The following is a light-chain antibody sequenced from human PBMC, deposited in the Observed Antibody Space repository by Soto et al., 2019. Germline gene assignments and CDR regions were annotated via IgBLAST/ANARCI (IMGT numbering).Light chain of an antibody. CDR1: SSDVGGYNF. V-gene: IGLV2-8*01. J-gene: IGLJ1*01. Sequence: QSALTQPPSASGSPGQSVTISCTGTSSDVGGYNFVSWYQQHPGKAPKLIIYEVNKRPSGVPDRFSGSKSGNTASLTVSGRQAEDEADYYCSSFAGCNNRYVFGTGTKLTVL. CDR3: SSFAGCNNRYV. CDR2: EVN.